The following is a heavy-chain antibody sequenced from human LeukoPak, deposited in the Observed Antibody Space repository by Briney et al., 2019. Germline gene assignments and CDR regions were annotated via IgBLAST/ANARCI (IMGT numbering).Heavy chain of an antibody. Sequence: GASVKVSCKASGGTFSSYAISWVRQAPGQGLEWMGGIIPIFGTANYAQKFQGRVTITTDESTSTAYMELSSLRSEDTAVSYCASSPPLKYYFEYWGQGTLVTVSS. CDR3: ASSPPLKYYFEY. CDR1: GGTFSSYA. CDR2: IIPIFGTA. J-gene: IGHJ4*02. V-gene: IGHV1-69*05.